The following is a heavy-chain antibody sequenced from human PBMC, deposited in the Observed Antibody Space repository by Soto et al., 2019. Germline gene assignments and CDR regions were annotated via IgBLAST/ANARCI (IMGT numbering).Heavy chain of an antibody. CDR2: MNTNNGNT. CDR3: ATSGSGLYRY. J-gene: IGHJ4*02. CDR1: GYTFTSSD. V-gene: IGHV1-8*01. Sequence: QVQLVQSGAAVKKHGASVKVSCKASGYTFTSSDINWVRQATGQGLEWMGWMNTNNGNTGYAQEFQGRVTMTRDTSITTAYIELISRTSDDTAIYDCATSGSGLYRYWGQGTLVTVSS. D-gene: IGHD6-19*01.